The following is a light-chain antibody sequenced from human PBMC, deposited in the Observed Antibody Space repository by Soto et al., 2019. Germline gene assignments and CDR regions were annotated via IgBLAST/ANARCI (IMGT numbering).Light chain of an antibody. V-gene: IGLV2-14*03. CDR1: SSDVGGYNY. Sequence: QSVLTQPASVSGSPGQSITISCTGTSSDVGGYNYVFWYQHLPGKAPKLMIYDVTNRPSGVSNRFSGSKSGNTASLTISGLQAEDEADYYCTSYTSSSTYVFGTGTKVTVL. CDR2: DVT. CDR3: TSYTSSSTYV. J-gene: IGLJ1*01.